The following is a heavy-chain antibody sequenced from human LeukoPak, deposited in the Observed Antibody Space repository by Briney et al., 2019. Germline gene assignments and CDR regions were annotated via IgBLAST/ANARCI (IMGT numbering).Heavy chain of an antibody. D-gene: IGHD3-22*01. CDR1: GYTFTSYD. Sequence: ASVKVSCKASGYTFTSYDINWVRQATGQGLEWMGWINPNSGGTNYAQKFQGRVTMTRDTSISTAYMELSRLRSDDTAVYYCARGTLKRRGYYDSSGYYLPPDYWGQGTLVTVSS. CDR3: ARGTLKRRGYYDSSGYYLPPDY. J-gene: IGHJ4*02. V-gene: IGHV1-2*02. CDR2: INPNSGGT.